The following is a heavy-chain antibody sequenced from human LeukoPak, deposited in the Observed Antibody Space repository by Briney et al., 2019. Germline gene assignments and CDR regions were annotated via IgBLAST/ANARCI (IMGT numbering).Heavy chain of an antibody. Sequence: ASVKVSCKASGYTFTSYAMHWVRQAPGQRLEWMGWINAGNGNTKYSQRFQGRVTIARDTSASTAYMQLSSLRSEDTAVYYCARAGIAARYWYFDLWGRGTLVTVSS. J-gene: IGHJ2*01. CDR2: INAGNGNT. D-gene: IGHD6-13*01. CDR3: ARAGIAARYWYFDL. V-gene: IGHV1-3*01. CDR1: GYTFTSYA.